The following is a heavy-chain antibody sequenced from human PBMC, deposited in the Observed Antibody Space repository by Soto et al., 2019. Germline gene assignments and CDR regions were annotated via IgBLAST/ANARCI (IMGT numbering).Heavy chain of an antibody. V-gene: IGHV4-31*03. D-gene: IGHD3-3*01. J-gene: IGHJ4*02. CDR3: ARGIYYDFWSGYPGYFDY. Sequence: SETLSLTCTVSGGSISSGGYYWSWIRQHPGKGLEWIGYIYYSGSTYYNPSLKSRVTISVDTSKNQFSLKLSSVTAADTAVYYCARGIYYDFWSGYPGYFDYWGQGTLVTVSS. CDR1: GGSISSGGYY. CDR2: IYYSGST.